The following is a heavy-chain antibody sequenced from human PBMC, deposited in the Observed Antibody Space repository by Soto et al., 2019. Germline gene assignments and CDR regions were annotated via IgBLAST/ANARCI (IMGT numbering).Heavy chain of an antibody. D-gene: IGHD2-15*01. J-gene: IGHJ4*02. V-gene: IGHV3-23*01. CDR1: GFTFSSYA. Sequence: GGSLRLSCAASGFTFSSYAMSWVRQAPGKGLEWVSAISGSGGSTYYADSVKGRFTISRDNSKNTLYLQMNSLRAEDTAVYYCAKERDIVVVVAAPGGPFDYWGQGTLVTVSS. CDR3: AKERDIVVVVAAPGGPFDY. CDR2: ISGSGGST.